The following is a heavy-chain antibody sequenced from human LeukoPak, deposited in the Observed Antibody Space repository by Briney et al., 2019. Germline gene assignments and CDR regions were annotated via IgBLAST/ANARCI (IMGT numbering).Heavy chain of an antibody. V-gene: IGHV3-30*18. CDR3: AKSIYGLGTYIGVDY. D-gene: IGHD3-10*01. J-gene: IGHJ4*02. Sequence: GGSLRLSCAASGFTFNTHGMNWVRQAPGKGLEWVAIISYDGSHKLYADSVKGRFTISRDYSENTLHLQMNSLRPEDTAVYYCAKSIYGLGTYIGVDYWGQGTLVTVSS. CDR1: GFTFNTHG. CDR2: ISYDGSHK.